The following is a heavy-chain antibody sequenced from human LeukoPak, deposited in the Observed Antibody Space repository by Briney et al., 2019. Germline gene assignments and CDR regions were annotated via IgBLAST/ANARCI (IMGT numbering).Heavy chain of an antibody. CDR3: ARAWVISRLGDAFDI. CDR2: INPSSGGT. Sequence: GASVKVSCKASGYTFTGYYMHWVRQAPGQGLEWMGWINPSSGGTNYAQKFQGRVTMTRDTSISTAYMELSRLRSDDTAVYYCARAWVISRLGDAFDIWGQGTMVTVSS. V-gene: IGHV1-2*02. J-gene: IGHJ3*02. D-gene: IGHD7-27*01. CDR1: GYTFTGYY.